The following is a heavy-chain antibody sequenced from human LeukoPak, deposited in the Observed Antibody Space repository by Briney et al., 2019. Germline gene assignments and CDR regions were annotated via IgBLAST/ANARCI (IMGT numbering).Heavy chain of an antibody. CDR2: INAGNGNT. D-gene: IGHD3-10*01. V-gene: IGHV1-3*01. CDR3: ARGDLLWFGELSAPDY. J-gene: IGHJ4*02. CDR1: GYTFTSYA. Sequence: GASVKVSCKASGYTFTSYAMHWVRQAPGQRLEWMGWINAGNGNTKYSQKFQGRVTITRDTSASTAYMELSSLRSEDTAVYYCARGDLLWFGELSAPDYWGQGTLVTVSS.